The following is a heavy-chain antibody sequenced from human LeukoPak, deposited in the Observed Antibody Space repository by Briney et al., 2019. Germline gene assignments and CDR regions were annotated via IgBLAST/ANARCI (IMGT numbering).Heavy chain of an antibody. J-gene: IGHJ4*01. V-gene: IGHV3-7*01. Sequence: PGGSLRLSCAVSGFTFTDYWTNWVRQAPGKGLEWVASIRQDGGEKTYVDSVEGRFTISRDNTKNSLSLQVNSLRVEDTAVYYCARDGTAAGLYFDLWGQGTLVTVSS. CDR3: ARDGTAAGLYFDL. D-gene: IGHD6-13*01. CDR2: IRQDGGEK. CDR1: GFTFTDYW.